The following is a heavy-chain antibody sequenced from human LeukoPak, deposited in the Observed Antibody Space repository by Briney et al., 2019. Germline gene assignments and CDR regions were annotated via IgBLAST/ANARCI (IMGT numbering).Heavy chain of an antibody. D-gene: IGHD5-12*01. CDR1: GGSISSYY. Sequence: PSETLSLTCTDSGGSISSYYWSWIRQPPGKGLEWIGYIYYSGSTNYNPSLKSRVTISVDTSKNQFFLKLSSVTAADTAVYYCARRSGYDSLDYWGQGTLVTVSS. CDR3: ARRSGYDSLDY. V-gene: IGHV4-59*01. CDR2: IYYSGST. J-gene: IGHJ4*02.